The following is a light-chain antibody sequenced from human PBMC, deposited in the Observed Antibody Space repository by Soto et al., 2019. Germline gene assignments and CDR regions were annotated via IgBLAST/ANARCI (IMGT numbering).Light chain of an antibody. V-gene: IGLV2-11*01. CDR1: SCDVGGYNY. J-gene: IGLJ1*01. CDR2: DVS. CDR3: CSYAGSFTYV. Sequence: QSALTQPRSVSGSPGQSVTISCTGTSCDVGGYNYVSWYQQHPGKAPKHMIYDVSKRPSGVPDRFSGSKSGNTASLTISGLQAEDEADYYCCSYAGSFTYVFGTGTKLTVL.